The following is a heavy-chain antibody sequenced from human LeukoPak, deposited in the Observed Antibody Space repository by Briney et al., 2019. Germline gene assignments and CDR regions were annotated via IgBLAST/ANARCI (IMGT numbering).Heavy chain of an antibody. J-gene: IGHJ4*02. V-gene: IGHV1-3*01. CDR2: INAGNGNT. Sequence: GASVKVSCKASGYTFTSYAMHWVRQAPGQRLEWMGWINAGNGNTKYSQKFQGRVTITRDTSASTVYMELSSLRSEDTAVYYCARDEPALSRFDYWGQGTLVTVSS. CDR1: GYTFTSYA. CDR3: ARDEPALSRFDY.